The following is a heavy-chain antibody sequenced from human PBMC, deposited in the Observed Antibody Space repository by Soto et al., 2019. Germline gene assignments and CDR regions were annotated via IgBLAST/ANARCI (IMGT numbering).Heavy chain of an antibody. D-gene: IGHD3-3*01. CDR3: AKEGVGPYGMDV. V-gene: IGHV3-30*18. J-gene: IGHJ6*02. CDR1: GFTFSSYG. CDR2: ISYDGSNK. Sequence: QVQLVESGGGVVQPGRSLRLSCAASGFTFSSYGMHWVRQAPGKGLEWVAVISYDGSNKYYADSVKGRFTISRDNSKNKLYLQMNSLRAEDTAVYYWAKEGVGPYGMDVWGQGTTVTVSS.